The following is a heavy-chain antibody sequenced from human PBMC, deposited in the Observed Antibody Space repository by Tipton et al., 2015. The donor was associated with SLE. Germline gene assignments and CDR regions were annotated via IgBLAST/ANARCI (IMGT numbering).Heavy chain of an antibody. J-gene: IGHJ3*01. CDR1: GFTFRSNA. V-gene: IGHV4-4*07. Sequence: LRLSCAASGFTFRSNAMTWIRQPAGKGLEWIGRIYNGGSTNYNPSLKSRVSISVDKSKNQFSLKLTSVTAADTAVYYCATGEYDFWSGRRGAFDVWGEGTRVTVSS. CDR3: ATGEYDFWSGRRGAFDV. D-gene: IGHD3-3*01. CDR2: IYNGGST.